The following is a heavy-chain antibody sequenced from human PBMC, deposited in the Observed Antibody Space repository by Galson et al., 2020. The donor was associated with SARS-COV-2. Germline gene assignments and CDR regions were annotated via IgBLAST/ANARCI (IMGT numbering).Heavy chain of an antibody. CDR3: AGTTLNFDC. D-gene: IGHD1-1*01. CDR2: VHYTGST. Sequence: SQTLSLTCPVSGDSISSFYWSWIRQSPGKGLEWIGYVHYTGSTNYSPSLASRVTMSVDTSKSLFSLRLTSVTAADTAVYYCAGTTLNFDCWGQGTLVTVSS. V-gene: IGHV4-59*08. J-gene: IGHJ4*02. CDR1: GDSISSFY.